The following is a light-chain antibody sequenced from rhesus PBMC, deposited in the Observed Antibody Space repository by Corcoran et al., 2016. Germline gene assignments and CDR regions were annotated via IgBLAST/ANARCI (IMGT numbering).Light chain of an antibody. Sequence: DIQMTQSPSSLSASVGDTVTITCRASKGISSYLNWFQQKPGNAPKLLLYDATSVESGVPARFSVTGSWTDVTLTISSLQREEFAAYYCLQHNSYPFTFGPGTKLDIK. CDR1: KGISSY. V-gene: IGKV1-28*03. J-gene: IGKJ3*01. CDR3: LQHNSYPFT. CDR2: DAT.